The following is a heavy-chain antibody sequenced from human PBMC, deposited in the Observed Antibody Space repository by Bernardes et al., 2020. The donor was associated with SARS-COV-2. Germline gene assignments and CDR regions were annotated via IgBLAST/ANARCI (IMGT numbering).Heavy chain of an antibody. Sequence: GGSLRLSCAASGFTVTKNYMSWVRQAPGQGLEWVSHIYDGGRPYYADSVRGRFVISRDNSTNTFNLEVNNLRVEDMGVYYCAVRISGCVYWGKGTLLTVSS. CDR3: AVRISGCVY. CDR1: GFTVTKNY. CDR2: IYDGGRP. D-gene: IGHD2-21*01. J-gene: IGHJ4*02. V-gene: IGHV3-66*01.